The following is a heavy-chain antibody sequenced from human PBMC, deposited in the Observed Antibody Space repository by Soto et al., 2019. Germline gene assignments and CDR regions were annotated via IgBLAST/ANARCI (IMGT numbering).Heavy chain of an antibody. J-gene: IGHJ4*02. CDR3: ASVRKGSGYLFDY. D-gene: IGHD3-22*01. CDR2: IIPIFGTA. Sequence: SVKLACKASGGTFSGDAISCLRQAPGQGLEWMGGIIPIFGTANYAQKFQGRVTITADESTSTAYMELSSLRSEDTAVYYCASVRKGSGYLFDYWGQGTLVTGSS. V-gene: IGHV1-69*13. CDR1: GGTFSGDA.